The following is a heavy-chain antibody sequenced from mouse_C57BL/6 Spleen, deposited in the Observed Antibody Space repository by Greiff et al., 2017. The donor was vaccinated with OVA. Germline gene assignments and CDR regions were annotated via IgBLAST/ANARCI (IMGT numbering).Heavy chain of an antibody. CDR3: TRTHYGYALWFAY. J-gene: IGHJ3*01. V-gene: IGHV1-15*01. Sequence: VQLQQSGAELVRPGASVTLSCKASGYAFTDYEMHWVKQTPVHGLEWIGAIDPETGGTAYNQKFKGKAILTADKSSSTAYMELRSLTSEDSAVYNSTRTHYGYALWFAYWGEESLVTVSA. CDR1: GYAFTDYE. D-gene: IGHD2-2*01. CDR2: IDPETGGT.